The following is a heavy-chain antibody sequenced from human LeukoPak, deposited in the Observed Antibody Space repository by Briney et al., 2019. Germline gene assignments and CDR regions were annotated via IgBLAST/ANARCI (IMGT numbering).Heavy chain of an antibody. CDR1: GYTFTGYY. D-gene: IGHD2-2*01. J-gene: IGHJ5*02. CDR2: INTNSGVT. V-gene: IGHV1-8*02. Sequence: ASVKVSCKASGYTFTGYYMNWVRQATGQGLEWMGWINTNSGVTGYAQKFQGRVTMTRNTSISTAYMELSSLKSEDTAVYYCGRGSRQFDPWGQGTLVTVSS. CDR3: GRGSRQFDP.